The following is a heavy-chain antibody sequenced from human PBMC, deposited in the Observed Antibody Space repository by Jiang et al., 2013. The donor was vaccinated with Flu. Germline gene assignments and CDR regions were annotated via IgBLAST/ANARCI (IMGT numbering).Heavy chain of an antibody. CDR2: GST. V-gene: IGHV4-4*02. Sequence: GSTNYNPSLKSRVTISVDKSKNQFSLKLSSVTAADTAVYYCARDTMPLYSSGWYFRGSTSGMDVWGQGTTVTVSS. D-gene: IGHD6-19*01. CDR3: ARDTMPLYSSGWYFRGSTSGMDV. J-gene: IGHJ6*02.